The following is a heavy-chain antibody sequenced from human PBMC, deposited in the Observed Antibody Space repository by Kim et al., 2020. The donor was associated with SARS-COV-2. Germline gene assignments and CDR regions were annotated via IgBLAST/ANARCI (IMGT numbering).Heavy chain of an antibody. Sequence: ADSVKGRFTISRENAKNSMYLQMNSRRAEDTAVYYCAREGDGYNSEAFDIWGQGTMVTVSS. D-gene: IGHD5-12*01. J-gene: IGHJ3*02. CDR3: AREGDGYNSEAFDI. V-gene: IGHV3-11*01.